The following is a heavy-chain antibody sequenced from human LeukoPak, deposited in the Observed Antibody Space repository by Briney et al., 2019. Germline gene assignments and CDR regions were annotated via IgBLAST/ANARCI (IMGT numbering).Heavy chain of an antibody. CDR2: ISGSPT. Sequence: GGSLRFSCAASGFTFNTYAMSWVRQAPGQGLKWVSAISGSPTYYAHSVKGRFTISRDNSKNTLYLQMNSLRAEDAAVYFCAKNSGDSWQYFFDYWGQGTLVTVSS. D-gene: IGHD6-13*01. J-gene: IGHJ4*02. CDR3: AKNSGDSWQYFFDY. V-gene: IGHV3-23*01. CDR1: GFTFNTYA.